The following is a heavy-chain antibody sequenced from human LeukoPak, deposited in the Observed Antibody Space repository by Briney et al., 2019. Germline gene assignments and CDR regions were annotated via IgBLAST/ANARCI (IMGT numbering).Heavy chain of an antibody. CDR3: VRTTGWPDC. D-gene: IGHD6-19*01. CDR2: INSDGSNT. CDR1: GFPFSSYW. V-gene: IGHV3-74*01. J-gene: IGHJ4*02. Sequence: GGSLRLSCVAPGFPFSSYWVHWVRQVPGKGLVWVSRINSDGSNTVYADSVKGRFTISRDNAKNTLYLQMNSLRAEDTAVYYCVRTTGWPDCWGQGTLVTVSS.